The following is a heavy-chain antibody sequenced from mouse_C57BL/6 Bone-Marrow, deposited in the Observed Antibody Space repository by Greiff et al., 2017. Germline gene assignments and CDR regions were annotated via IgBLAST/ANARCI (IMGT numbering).Heavy chain of an antibody. CDR1: GYTFTSYW. Sequence: QVQLQQPGAELVRPGSSVKLSCKASGYTFTSYWMHWVKQRPIQGLEWIGNIDPSDSETHYNQKFKDKATLNVDKSSSTAYMQLSSLASEDSAVYYCARDYDDRRGFAYWGQGTLVTVSA. CDR2: IDPSDSET. D-gene: IGHD2-4*01. V-gene: IGHV1-52*01. CDR3: ARDYDDRRGFAY. J-gene: IGHJ3*01.